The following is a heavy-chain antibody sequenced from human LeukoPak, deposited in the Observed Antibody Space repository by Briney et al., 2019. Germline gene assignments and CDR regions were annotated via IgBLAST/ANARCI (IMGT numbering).Heavy chain of an antibody. J-gene: IGHJ4*02. D-gene: IGHD2-15*01. CDR3: ARAGSYCSGGSCHDY. CDR2: ISAYNGNT. CDR1: GYTFTSYG. V-gene: IGHV1-18*01. Sequence: ASVKVSCKASGYTFTSYGISWVRQAPGQGLEWMGWISAYNGNTNYAQKLQGRVTMTTDTSTSTAYMELRSLRSDDTAVYYCARAGSYCSGGSCHDYWGQGTLVTVSS.